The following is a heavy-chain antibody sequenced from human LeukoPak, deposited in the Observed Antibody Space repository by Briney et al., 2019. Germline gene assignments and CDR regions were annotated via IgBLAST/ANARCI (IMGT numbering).Heavy chain of an antibody. CDR1: GYTFTGYY. V-gene: IGHV1-2*02. CDR3: ARPNFPGFWSGQSAFDI. Sequence: ASVKVSCKASGYTFTGYYMHWVRQAPGQGLEWMGWINPNSGGTNYAQKFQGRVTMTRDTSISTAYMELSRLRSDDTAVYYCARPNFPGFWSGQSAFDIWGQGTMVTVSS. D-gene: IGHD3-3*01. J-gene: IGHJ3*02. CDR2: INPNSGGT.